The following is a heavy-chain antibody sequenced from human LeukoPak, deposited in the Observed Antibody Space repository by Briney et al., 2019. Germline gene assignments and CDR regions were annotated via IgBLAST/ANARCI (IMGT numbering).Heavy chain of an antibody. D-gene: IGHD2-15*01. J-gene: IGHJ3*02. CDR1: GYTFTSNY. V-gene: IGHV1-46*01. Sequence: ASVKVSCKAFGYTFTSNYMHWVRQAPGQGPEWMGVISPSGGSTTYAQKFQGRVTMTRDTSASTAYMELSSLRSEDMAVYYCARARLVAAPYDAFDIWGQGTMVTVSS. CDR3: ARARLVAAPYDAFDI. CDR2: ISPSGGST.